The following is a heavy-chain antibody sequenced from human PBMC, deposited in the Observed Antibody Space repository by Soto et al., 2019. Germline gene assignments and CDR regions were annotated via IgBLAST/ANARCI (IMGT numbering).Heavy chain of an antibody. D-gene: IGHD3-3*01. Sequence: SVKVSCKASGGTFSTSAISWVRQAPGQGLEWMGGIIPLFGPTNYAQKFQGRVTITADKSTSTAYMELSGLTSEDTAVYYCARPPTVFGATLAFDIWGQGTLVTVSS. CDR2: IIPLFGPT. CDR3: ARPPTVFGATLAFDI. J-gene: IGHJ3*02. CDR1: GGTFSTSA. V-gene: IGHV1-69*06.